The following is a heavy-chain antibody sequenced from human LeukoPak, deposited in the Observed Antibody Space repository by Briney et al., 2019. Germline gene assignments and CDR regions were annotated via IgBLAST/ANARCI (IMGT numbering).Heavy chain of an antibody. D-gene: IGHD3-10*01. CDR2: ILYSGST. J-gene: IGHJ3*02. V-gene: IGHV4-59*12. Sequence: PSETLSLTCTVSGGSISSYYWSWIRQPPGKGLEWIGYILYSGSTNYNPSLKSRVTISVDTSRNQFSLRLNSVTAADTAVYYCAKSNGYGLIDIWGQGTMATVSS. CDR1: GGSISSYY. CDR3: AKSNGYGLIDI.